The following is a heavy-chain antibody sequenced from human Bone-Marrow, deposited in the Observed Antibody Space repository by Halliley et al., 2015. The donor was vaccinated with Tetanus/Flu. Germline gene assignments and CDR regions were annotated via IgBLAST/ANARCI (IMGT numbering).Heavy chain of an antibody. V-gene: IGHV3-66*01. Sequence: EWVSGVLTAGNTYYADSVRGRVPISRDNSKNTLFLQMNSLRVEDTAVYYCASGLNYYYGMDVWGQGTTVTVSS. J-gene: IGHJ6*02. CDR2: VLTAGNT. CDR3: ASGLNYYYGMDV. D-gene: IGHD6-19*01.